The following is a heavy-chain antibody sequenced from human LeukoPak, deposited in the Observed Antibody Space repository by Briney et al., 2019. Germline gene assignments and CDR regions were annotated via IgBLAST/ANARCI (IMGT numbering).Heavy chain of an antibody. CDR2: INTNTGNP. CDR3: HPAKGNWFDP. D-gene: IGHD2-15*01. CDR1: GYTFTSYA. V-gene: IGHV7-4-1*02. J-gene: IGHJ5*02. Sequence: ASVKVSCKASGYTFTSYAMNWVRQAPGQGLEWKGWINTNTGNPTYAQGFTGRFVFSLDTSVSTAYLQISRYAVYYCARGTPHPAKGNWFDPWGQGTLVTVSS.